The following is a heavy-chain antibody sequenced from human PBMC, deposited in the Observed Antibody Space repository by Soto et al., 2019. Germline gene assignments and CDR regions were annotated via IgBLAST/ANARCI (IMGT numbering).Heavy chain of an antibody. Sequence: SLRLSCAASGFTFSSYAMSWVRQAPGKGLEWVSAISGSGGSTYYADSVKGRFTISRDNSKNTLYLQMNSLRAEDTAVYYCAKEGYYYGSGSYYYFDYWGQGTLVTVSS. J-gene: IGHJ4*02. CDR1: GFTFSSYA. D-gene: IGHD3-10*01. CDR3: AKEGYYYGSGSYYYFDY. V-gene: IGHV3-23*01. CDR2: ISGSGGST.